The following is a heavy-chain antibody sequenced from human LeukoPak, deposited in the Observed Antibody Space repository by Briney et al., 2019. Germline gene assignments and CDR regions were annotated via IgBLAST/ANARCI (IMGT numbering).Heavy chain of an antibody. CDR3: ARASRRGRDGYNSVGAFDI. D-gene: IGHD5-24*01. Sequence: SQTLSLTCTVSGGSISSGDYYWSWIRQPPGKGLEWIGYIYYSGSTNYNPSLKSRVTISVDTSKNQFSLKLSSVTAADTAVYYCARASRRGRDGYNSVGAFDIWGQGTMVTVSS. CDR1: GGSISSGDYY. CDR2: IYYSGST. J-gene: IGHJ3*02. V-gene: IGHV4-61*08.